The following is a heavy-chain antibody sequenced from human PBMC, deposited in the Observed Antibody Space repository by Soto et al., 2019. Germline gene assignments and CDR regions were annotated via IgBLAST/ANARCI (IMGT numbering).Heavy chain of an antibody. CDR1: GASIRNYY. D-gene: IGHD1-26*01. V-gene: IGHV4-4*07. CDR2: ISISGIT. CDR3: ASLGPTVDY. Sequence: SETLSLTCTVSGASIRNYYWNWVRQPAGKGLEWIGRISISGITDYNPSLRSRLTMSLDTSKNQISLSLKSVTAADTAVYYCASLGPTVDYWGQGTLVTVSS. J-gene: IGHJ4*02.